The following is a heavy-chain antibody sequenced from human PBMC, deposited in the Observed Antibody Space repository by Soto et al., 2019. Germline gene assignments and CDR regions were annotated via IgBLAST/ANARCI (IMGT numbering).Heavy chain of an antibody. CDR3: ARQFVLIPRGTPLHV. D-gene: IGHD1-1*01. Sequence: TSETLSLTCTVSGGSISSYYWSWIRQPPGKGLEWIGYIYYSGSTNYNPSLKSRVTISVDTSKNQFSLKLSSVTAADTAMYYCARQFVLIPRGTPLHVWGQGTKVTVSS. CDR2: IYYSGST. J-gene: IGHJ3*01. CDR1: GGSISSYY. V-gene: IGHV4-59*01.